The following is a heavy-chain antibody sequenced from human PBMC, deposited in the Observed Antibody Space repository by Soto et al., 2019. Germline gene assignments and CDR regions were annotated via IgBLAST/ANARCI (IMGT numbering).Heavy chain of an antibody. Sequence: GGSLRLSCAASGFTFGKYGMHWVRQAPGKGLEWVAVIWYDGSNKYYADSVKGRFTISRDNSKNTLYLQMNSLRAEDTALYYCTRHRSRSSSWPDYWGQGT. CDR3: TRHRSRSSSWPDY. J-gene: IGHJ4*02. D-gene: IGHD6-13*01. CDR1: GFTFGKYG. CDR2: IWYDGSNK. V-gene: IGHV3-33*01.